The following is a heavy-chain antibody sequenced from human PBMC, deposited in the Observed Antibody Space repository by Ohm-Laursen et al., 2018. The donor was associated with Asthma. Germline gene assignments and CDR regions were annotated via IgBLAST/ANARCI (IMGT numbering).Heavy chain of an antibody. CDR2: INPSGGST. CDR3: ASFDYGSGILYAFDI. Sequence: ASVKVSCKASGYTFTSYYMHWVRQAPGQGLEWMGIINPSGGSTSYAQKFQGRVTMTRDTSTSTVYMELSSLRSEDTAVYYCASFDYGSGILYAFDIWGQGTMVTVSS. J-gene: IGHJ3*02. V-gene: IGHV1-46*01. D-gene: IGHD3-10*01. CDR1: GYTFTSYY.